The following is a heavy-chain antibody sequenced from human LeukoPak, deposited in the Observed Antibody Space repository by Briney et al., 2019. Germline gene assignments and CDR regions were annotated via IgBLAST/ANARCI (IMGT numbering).Heavy chain of an antibody. Sequence: PGGSLRLSCAASGFTFSSYWMHWVRQAPGKGLVWVSRISRDGSSTNYADPVKGRFTISRDNAKNTLYLQMNSLRAEDTAVYYCAKEGPYDFWSGHASAFDIWGQGTMVTVSS. D-gene: IGHD3-3*01. V-gene: IGHV3-74*01. CDR1: GFTFSSYW. CDR2: ISRDGSST. J-gene: IGHJ3*02. CDR3: AKEGPYDFWSGHASAFDI.